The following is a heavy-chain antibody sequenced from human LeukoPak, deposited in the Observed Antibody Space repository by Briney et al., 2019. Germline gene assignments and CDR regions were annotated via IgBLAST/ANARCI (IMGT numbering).Heavy chain of an antibody. Sequence: SVKVSCKASGGTFSSYAISRVRQAPGQGLEWMGGLIPIFGTANYAQKFQGRVTITADESTSTAYMELSSLRSEDTAVYYCARGYCSGGSCYADAFDIWGQGTMVTVSS. CDR2: LIPIFGTA. CDR3: ARGYCSGGSCYADAFDI. V-gene: IGHV1-69*01. D-gene: IGHD2-15*01. J-gene: IGHJ3*02. CDR1: GGTFSSYA.